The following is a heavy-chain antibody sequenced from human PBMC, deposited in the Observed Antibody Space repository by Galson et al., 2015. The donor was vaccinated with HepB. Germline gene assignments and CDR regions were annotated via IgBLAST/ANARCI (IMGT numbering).Heavy chain of an antibody. CDR2: IYPGDSDT. CDR3: ARRVRVNYYDSSGYYSSVGAFDI. Sequence: QSGAEVKKPGESLKISCKGSGYSFTSYWIGWVRQMPGKGLEWMGIIYPGDSDTRYSPSFQGQVTISADKSISTAYLQWSSLKASDTAMYYCARRVRVNYYDSSGYYSSVGAFDIWGQGTMVTVSS. CDR1: GYSFTSYW. V-gene: IGHV5-51*01. D-gene: IGHD3-22*01. J-gene: IGHJ3*02.